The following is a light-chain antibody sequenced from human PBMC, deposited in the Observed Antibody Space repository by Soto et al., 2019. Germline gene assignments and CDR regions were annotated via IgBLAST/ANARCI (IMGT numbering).Light chain of an antibody. J-gene: IGKJ1*01. Sequence: IVLTHAPATVALSPGDRATLSCRASQSVGNNLAWYQQRPGQPPRLLIYGASTRDTGVPTRFSGSGSGTEFTLTITSLQSEDFAVYYCQQYNNWPLWTFGQGTKVDIK. CDR3: QQYNNWPLWT. CDR2: GAS. V-gene: IGKV3D-15*01. CDR1: QSVGNN.